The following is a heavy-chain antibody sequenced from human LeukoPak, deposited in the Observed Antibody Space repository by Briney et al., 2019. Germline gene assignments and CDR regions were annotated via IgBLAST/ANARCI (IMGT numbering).Heavy chain of an antibody. CDR3: ARGLTMIVVVTDTFQH. J-gene: IGHJ1*01. CDR1: GGSVDNYY. CDR2: IYYSGST. V-gene: IGHV4-30-4*08. Sequence: SETLSLTCTVSGGSVDNYYWSWIRQPPGKGLEWIGYIYYSGSTYYNPSLKSRVTISVDTSKNQFSLKLSSVTAADTAVYYCARGLTMIVVVTDTFQHWGQGTLVTVSS. D-gene: IGHD3-22*01.